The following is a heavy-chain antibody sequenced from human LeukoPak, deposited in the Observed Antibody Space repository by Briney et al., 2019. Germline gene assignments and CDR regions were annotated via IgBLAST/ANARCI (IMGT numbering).Heavy chain of an antibody. J-gene: IGHJ3*02. CDR2: INPNSGGT. V-gene: IGHV1-2*06. CDR3: ASLSSSGLIDAFDI. D-gene: IGHD6-19*01. CDR1: GYTFTGYY. Sequence: ASVKVSCKASGYTFTGYYMHWVRQAPGQWLEWMGRINPNSGGTNYAQKFQGRVTMTRDTSISTAYMELSRLRSDDTAVYYCASLSSSGLIDAFDIWGQGTMVTVSS.